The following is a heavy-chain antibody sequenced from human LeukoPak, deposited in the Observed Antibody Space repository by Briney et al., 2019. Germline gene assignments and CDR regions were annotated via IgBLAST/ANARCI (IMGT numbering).Heavy chain of an antibody. CDR2: IKEDGNEE. D-gene: IGHD1/OR15-1a*01. J-gene: IGHJ4*02. V-gene: IGHV3-7*05. Sequence: GGSLRLSCAASGFTFSSSWMTWVRQAPGKGLEWVAHIKEDGNEEYYVDSVKGRFTISRDNAKNSLYLQMNSLRAEDTAVFYCARWNNDWEFDYWGQGTLVSVSS. CDR1: GFTFSSSW. CDR3: ARWNNDWEFDY.